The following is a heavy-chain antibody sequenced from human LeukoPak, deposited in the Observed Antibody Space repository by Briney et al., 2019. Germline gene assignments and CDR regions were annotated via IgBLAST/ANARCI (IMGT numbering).Heavy chain of an antibody. CDR3: ARSYYYDSSGYLYYFDY. Sequence: SETLSLTCAVYGGSFSGYYWSWIRQPPGKGLEWIGEINHSGSTNYNPSLKSRVTISVDTSKNQFPLKLSSVTAADTAVFYCARSYYYDSSGYLYYFDYWGQGTLVTVSS. CDR2: INHSGST. J-gene: IGHJ4*02. V-gene: IGHV4-34*01. D-gene: IGHD3-22*01. CDR1: GGSFSGYY.